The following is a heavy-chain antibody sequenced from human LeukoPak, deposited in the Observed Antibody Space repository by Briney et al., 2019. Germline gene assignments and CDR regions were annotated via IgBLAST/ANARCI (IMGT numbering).Heavy chain of an antibody. D-gene: IGHD6-13*01. CDR3: ARGGSSWFNWFDP. CDR1: GGSISSYY. CDR2: IYYRGST. V-gene: IGHV4-59*01. J-gene: IGHJ5*02. Sequence: KSSETLSLTCTVSGGSISSYYWSWIRQPPGKGLEWVGYIYYRGSTNYNPSLKSRVTISVDTSKNPCSLKLSSVTAADTAVYYCARGGSSWFNWFDPWGQGTLVTVSS.